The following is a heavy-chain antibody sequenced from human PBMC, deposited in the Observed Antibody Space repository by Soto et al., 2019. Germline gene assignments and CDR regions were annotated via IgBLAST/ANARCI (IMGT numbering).Heavy chain of an antibody. D-gene: IGHD2-2*01. CDR3: ARGTLGYCSSTSCYFGRNYYYYYMDV. Sequence: SETLSLTCAVYGGSFSGYYWSWIRQPPGKGLEWIGEINHSGSTNYNPSLKSRVTISVGTSKNQFSLKLSSVTAADTAVYYCARGTLGYCSSTSCYFGRNYYYYYMDVWGKGTTVTVSS. CDR1: GGSFSGYY. J-gene: IGHJ6*03. CDR2: INHSGST. V-gene: IGHV4-34*01.